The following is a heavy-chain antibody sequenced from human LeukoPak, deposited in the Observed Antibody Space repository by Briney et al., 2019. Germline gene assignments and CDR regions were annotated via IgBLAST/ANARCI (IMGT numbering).Heavy chain of an antibody. V-gene: IGHV3-30-3*01. Sequence: GKSLRLSCAAPGFTFNSYTMHWVRQAPGKGLEWVAVMSSDGNKKFYAEYVKGRFTISRDNSENTLYLEMNSLRGEDTAVYYCARGDYDLSGSYHYGMDVWGQGTTVTVSS. CDR1: GFTFNSYT. CDR2: MSSDGNKK. CDR3: ARGDYDLSGSYHYGMDV. D-gene: IGHD3-10*01. J-gene: IGHJ6*02.